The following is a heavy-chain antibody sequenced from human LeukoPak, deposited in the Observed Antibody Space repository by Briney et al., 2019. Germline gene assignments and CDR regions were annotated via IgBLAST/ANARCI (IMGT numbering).Heavy chain of an antibody. CDR1: GFTFSNYV. D-gene: IGHD1-26*01. V-gene: IGHV3-30*03. Sequence: GGSLRLSCAASGFTFSNYVMQWVRQAPGKGLEWVALIAHDGSNKYYADSVKGRFTISRENSKSTVYLQMNSLRPEDTAVYYCARDPYSGNYGNYYYYYMDVWGKGTTVTISS. CDR2: IAHDGSNK. CDR3: ARDPYSGNYGNYYYYYMDV. J-gene: IGHJ6*03.